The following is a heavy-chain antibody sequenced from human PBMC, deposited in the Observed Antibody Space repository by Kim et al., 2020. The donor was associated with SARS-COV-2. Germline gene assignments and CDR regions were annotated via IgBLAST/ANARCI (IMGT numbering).Heavy chain of an antibody. CDR2: INAGNGDT. V-gene: IGHV1-3*01. D-gene: IGHD2-21*01. J-gene: IGHJ4*02. CDR3: ATDKTPLAYCGGDCKTPLYS. CDR1: GYTFTSYG. Sequence: ASVKVSCKASGYTFTSYGVHWVRQAPGQRLEWMGWINAGNGDTKYSQKFQGRVTITRDTSASTAYMELSSLRSEDTAVYYCATDKTPLAYCGGDCKTPLYSWGRGTLVTVAT.